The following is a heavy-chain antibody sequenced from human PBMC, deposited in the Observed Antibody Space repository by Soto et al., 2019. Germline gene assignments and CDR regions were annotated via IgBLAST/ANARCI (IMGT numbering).Heavy chain of an antibody. CDR1: GYSFTSYW. CDR2: IYPGDSDT. CDR3: ARQITMVRGVTPTSDY. J-gene: IGHJ4*02. V-gene: IGHV5-51*01. Sequence: GESLKISCKGSGYSFTSYWIGWVRQMPGKGLEWMGIIYPGDSDTRYSPSFQGQVTISADKSISTAYLQWGSLKASDTAMYYCARQITMVRGVTPTSDYWGQGTLVTVSS. D-gene: IGHD3-10*01.